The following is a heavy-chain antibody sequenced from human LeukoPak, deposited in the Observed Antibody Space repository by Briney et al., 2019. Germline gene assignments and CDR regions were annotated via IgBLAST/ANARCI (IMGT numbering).Heavy chain of an antibody. J-gene: IGHJ4*02. Sequence: GASVKVSCKASGGTLSSSAISWVRQAPGQGLEWMGWISAYNGNTNYAQKLQGRVTMTTDTSTSTAYMELRSLRSDDTAVYYCARDRPSIAVAGPGFDYWGQGTLVTVSS. V-gene: IGHV1-18*01. CDR1: GGTLSSSA. CDR3: ARDRPSIAVAGPGFDY. CDR2: ISAYNGNT. D-gene: IGHD6-19*01.